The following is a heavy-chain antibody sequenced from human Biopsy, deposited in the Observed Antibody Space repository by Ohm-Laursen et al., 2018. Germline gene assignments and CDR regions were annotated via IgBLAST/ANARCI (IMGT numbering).Heavy chain of an antibody. V-gene: IGHV1-18*01. D-gene: IGHD6-19*01. CDR2: VSGYNGNT. CDR3: AKGGLSSGPLAY. Sequence: SVKVSCKTSGYAFDTDGITWVRQAPGQGLEWMGGVSGYNGNTNYAQKLQGRVTMTIDTSTSTVYMELRSLRSDDTAVYFCAKGGLSSGPLAYWGQGTLVTVSS. J-gene: IGHJ4*02. CDR1: GYAFDTDG.